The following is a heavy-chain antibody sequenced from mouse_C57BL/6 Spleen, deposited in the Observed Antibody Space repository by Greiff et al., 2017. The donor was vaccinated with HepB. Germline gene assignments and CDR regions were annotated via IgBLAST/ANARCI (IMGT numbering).Heavy chain of an antibody. V-gene: IGHV1-82*01. CDR2: IYPGDGDT. Sequence: QVQLQQSGPELVKPGASVKISCKASGYAFSSSWMNWVKQRPGKGLEWIGRIYPGDGDTNYNGKFKGKATLTADKSSSTAYMQLSSLTSEDSAVYVCAREHYGSTPRYFDVWGTGTTVTVSS. D-gene: IGHD1-1*01. CDR3: AREHYGSTPRYFDV. CDR1: GYAFSSSW. J-gene: IGHJ1*03.